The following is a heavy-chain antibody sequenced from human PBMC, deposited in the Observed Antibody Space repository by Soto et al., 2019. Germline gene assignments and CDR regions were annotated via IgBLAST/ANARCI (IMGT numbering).Heavy chain of an antibody. CDR2: VNPDGSET. V-gene: IGHV3-7*05. J-gene: IGHJ5*01. CDR3: ARGKGWVDS. CDR1: ELNHSRYW. Sequence: EMRLVESGGDLVQPGESLTISYAVSELNHSRYWMTWVRQAPGKGLEWVGNVNPDGSETDFADFVRGRFTISRDNAKNSLYLQMNSLRVDDTAVYFCARGKGWVDSWGQGTLVTVSS.